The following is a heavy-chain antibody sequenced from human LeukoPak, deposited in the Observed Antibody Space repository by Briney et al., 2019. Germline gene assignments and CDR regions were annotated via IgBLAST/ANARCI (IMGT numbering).Heavy chain of an antibody. CDR3: ARAAVAGTYYFDY. CDR2: INHSGST. V-gene: IGHV4-34*01. CDR1: GGSFSGYY. Sequence: SETLSLTCAVYGGSFSGYYWSWIRQPPGKGLEWIGEINHSGSTNYNPSLKSRVTISVDTSKNQFSLQLNSVTPEDTAVYYCARAAVAGTYYFDYWGQGTLVTVSS. J-gene: IGHJ4*02. D-gene: IGHD6-19*01.